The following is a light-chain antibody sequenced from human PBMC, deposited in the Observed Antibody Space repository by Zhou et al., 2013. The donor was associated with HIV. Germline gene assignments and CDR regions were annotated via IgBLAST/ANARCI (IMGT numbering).Light chain of an antibody. V-gene: IGKV2D-29*01. CDR2: EVS. J-gene: IGKJ5*01. CDR1: QSLLHSDGKTY. Sequence: DVVMTQTPLSLSVTPGQSASISCKSSQSLLHSDGKTYFSWYLHKPGQPPQLLMYEVSNRISGVPDRFSGSGSGTDFTLKIGRVEAEDVGIYYCMQSIQLPITFGQGTRL. CDR3: MQSIQLPIT.